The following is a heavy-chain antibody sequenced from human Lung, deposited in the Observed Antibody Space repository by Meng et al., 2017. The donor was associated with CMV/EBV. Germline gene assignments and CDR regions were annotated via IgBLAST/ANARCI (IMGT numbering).Heavy chain of an antibody. CDR1: GFTFSSYG. Sequence: SXAASGFTFSSYGMHWVRQAPGKGLEWVAVIWYDGSNKYYADSVKGRFTISRDNSKNTLYLQMNSLRAEDTAVYYCAKSQVYYDFWSGIKGRLVYYYYYGVEVWGQGTXVTVSS. CDR3: AKSQVYYDFWSGIKGRLVYYYYYGVEV. D-gene: IGHD3-3*01. J-gene: IGHJ6*02. CDR2: IWYDGSNK. V-gene: IGHV3-33*06.